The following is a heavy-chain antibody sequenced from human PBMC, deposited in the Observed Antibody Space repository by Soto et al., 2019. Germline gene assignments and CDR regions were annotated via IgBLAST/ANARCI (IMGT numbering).Heavy chain of an antibody. CDR2: FDPEDGET. D-gene: IGHD3-3*01. Sequence: GASVKVSCKVSGYTLTELSMHWLRQTPGKGLEWMGGFDPEDGETVYAQKFQGRVTMTEDTSTDTAYMELSSLRSEDTAVYYCATDLSASTAFRPLLLDVWGQGTLVTVSS. V-gene: IGHV1-24*01. CDR1: GYTLTELS. J-gene: IGHJ4*02. CDR3: ATDLSASTAFRPLLLDV.